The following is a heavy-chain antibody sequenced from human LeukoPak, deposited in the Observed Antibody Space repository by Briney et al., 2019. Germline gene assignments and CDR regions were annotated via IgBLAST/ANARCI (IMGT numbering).Heavy chain of an antibody. CDR3: ARDLSITIIPIDY. V-gene: IGHV1-69*13. J-gene: IGHJ4*02. D-gene: IGHD3-3*01. CDR2: IIPIFGTA. CDR1: GGTFSSYA. Sequence: SVKVSCKASGGTFSSYAISWVRQAPGQGLEWMGGIIPIFGTANYAQKFQGRVTITADESTSTAYMELSSLRSEDTAVYYCARDLSITIIPIDYWGQGTLVTVSS.